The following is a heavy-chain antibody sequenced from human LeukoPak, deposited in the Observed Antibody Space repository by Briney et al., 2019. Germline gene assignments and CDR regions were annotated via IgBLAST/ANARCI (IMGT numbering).Heavy chain of an antibody. J-gene: IGHJ3*02. CDR2: ISSSSSYI. CDR1: GFTFSSYS. Sequence: GGSLRLSCAASGFTFSSYSMNWVRQAPGKGLEWVSSISSSSSYIYYADSVKGRFTISRDNAKNSLYLQMNSLRAEDTAVYYCARDGYCSSTSCFTIDIWGQGTMVTVSS. V-gene: IGHV3-21*01. CDR3: ARDGYCSSTSCFTIDI. D-gene: IGHD2-2*02.